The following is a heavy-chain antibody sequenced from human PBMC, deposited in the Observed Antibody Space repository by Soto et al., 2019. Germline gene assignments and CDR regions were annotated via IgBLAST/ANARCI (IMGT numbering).Heavy chain of an antibody. V-gene: IGHV3-30*18. CDR1: GFTFSSYG. CDR3: AKDGGQTTVTANWFDP. CDR2: ISYDGSNK. J-gene: IGHJ5*02. Sequence: PGGSLRLSCAASGFTFSSYGMHWVRQAPGKGLEWVAVISYDGSNKYYADSVKGRFTISRDNSKNTLYLQMNSLRAEDTAVYYCAKDGGQTTVTANWFDPWGQGTLVTVSS. D-gene: IGHD4-17*01.